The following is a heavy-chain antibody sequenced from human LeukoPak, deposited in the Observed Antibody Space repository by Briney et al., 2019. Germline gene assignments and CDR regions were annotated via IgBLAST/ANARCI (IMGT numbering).Heavy chain of an antibody. J-gene: IGHJ4*02. CDR2: IKSKTDGGTT. Sequence: GGSLRLSCAASGFTFSDAWMNWVRQAPGKGLEWVGRIKSKTDGGTTDYAAPVKGRFTISRDDSKNTLYLQMNSLKTEDTAVYYCSTTYYYDSSEGYWGQGTLVTVSS. CDR1: GFTFSDAW. CDR3: STTYYYDSSEGY. D-gene: IGHD3-22*01. V-gene: IGHV3-15*07.